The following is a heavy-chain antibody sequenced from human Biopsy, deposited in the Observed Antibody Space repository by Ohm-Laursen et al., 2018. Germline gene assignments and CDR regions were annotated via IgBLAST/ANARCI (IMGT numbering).Heavy chain of an antibody. D-gene: IGHD3-3*01. CDR1: SGSISGNY. J-gene: IGHJ4*02. CDR3: ARARAYSDFWGGPKDY. V-gene: IGHV4-34*01. Sequence: GTLSLTWAVSSGSISGNYWGWIRQPPGKGLEWMGEINHTGSTKYNPSLMSRVTISTDTSNSQFSLKLTSVTAADTAVYFCARARAYSDFWGGPKDYWGQGTLVTVSS. CDR2: INHTGST.